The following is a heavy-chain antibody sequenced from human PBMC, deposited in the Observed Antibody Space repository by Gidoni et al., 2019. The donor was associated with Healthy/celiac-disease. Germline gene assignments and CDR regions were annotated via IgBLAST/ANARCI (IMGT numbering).Heavy chain of an antibody. J-gene: IGHJ4*02. V-gene: IGHV3-23*01. CDR1: GFTFSSYA. CDR3: GTLDLLDY. D-gene: IGHD1-1*01. CDR2: ISGSGGST. Sequence: EVQLLESGGGLVQPGGSLRLSCAASGFTFSSYAMSWVRQAPGTGVEWVSAISGSGGSTYYADSGKGRFTISRDNSKNTLYLQMNSLRAEDTAVYYCGTLDLLDYWGQGTLVTVSS.